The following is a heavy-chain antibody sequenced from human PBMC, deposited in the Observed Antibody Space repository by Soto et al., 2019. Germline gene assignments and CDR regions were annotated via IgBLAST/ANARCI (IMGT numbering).Heavy chain of an antibody. D-gene: IGHD3-10*01. V-gene: IGHV3-7*01. CDR3: ARDHYYGSGSYYNY. J-gene: IGHJ4*02. CDR2: IKQEGSEK. Sequence: GGALRLSCAASGFTFSTYWMSWVRQAPGKGLEWVANIKQEGSEKYSLVSVKGRFTISRDNAQNSLYLQMNSLRDEDTAGYCCARDHYYGSGSYYNYWRRGALVNVSS. CDR1: GFTFSTYW.